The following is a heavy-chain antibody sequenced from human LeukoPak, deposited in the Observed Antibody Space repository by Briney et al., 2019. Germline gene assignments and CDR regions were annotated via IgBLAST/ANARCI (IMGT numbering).Heavy chain of an antibody. Sequence: PGGSLRLSCAASGFSFSSYWMHWVRQAPGKGLVWVSRIKTDGSSATYADSVKGRFTVSRDNAEKLVYLHMTSLRAEDTAMYFCAREGHSSGSLGDYWGQGILVTVSS. CDR3: AREGHSSGSLGDY. CDR2: IKTDGSSA. V-gene: IGHV3-74*01. CDR1: GFSFSSYW. D-gene: IGHD6-19*01. J-gene: IGHJ4*02.